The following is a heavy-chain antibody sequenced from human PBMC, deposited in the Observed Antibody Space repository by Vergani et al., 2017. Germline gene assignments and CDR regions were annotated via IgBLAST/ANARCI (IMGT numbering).Heavy chain of an antibody. CDR1: GYTFTNYP. CDR2: INPQTGAT. J-gene: IGHJ4*02. V-gene: IGHV1-2*02. CDR3: GRGRYGSGRAPLGY. D-gene: IGHD3-10*01. Sequence: QVQLLQSGSELKKPGASVRISCEASGYTFTNYPLIWVRQAPGQGLEWLGWINPQTGATRYSQIFQGRVTMTRDTSIMTAYMDLTRLKSNDTAVYFCGRGRYGSGRAPLGYWGQGSLVIVS.